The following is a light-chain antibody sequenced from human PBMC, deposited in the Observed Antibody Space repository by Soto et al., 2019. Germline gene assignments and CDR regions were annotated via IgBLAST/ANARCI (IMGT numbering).Light chain of an antibody. CDR2: AAS. CDR3: QQTYSTPLT. CDR1: QIITTF. J-gene: IGKJ4*01. Sequence: DIQITQSPSSLSASVGDRVIITCRASQIITTFLNWYQKKPGKAPKLLIFAASTLQSGVPSRFSGSGSGTDFTLTISSLQPEDFASYYCQQTYSTPLTFGGGTKE. V-gene: IGKV1-39*01.